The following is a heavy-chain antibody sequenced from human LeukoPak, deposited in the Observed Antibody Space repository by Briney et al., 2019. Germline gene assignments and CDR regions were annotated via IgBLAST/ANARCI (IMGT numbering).Heavy chain of an antibody. CDR2: ISGSGGST. CDR1: GFTFSSYA. Sequence: GGSLRLSCAASGFTFSSYAMSWVRQAPGKGLEWVSAISGSGGSTYYADSVKGRFTISRDNSKNTLYLQMNSLRAEDTAVYYCCAAAGIRSYFDYWGQGTLVTVSS. D-gene: IGHD6-13*01. CDR3: CAAAGIRSYFDY. V-gene: IGHV3-23*01. J-gene: IGHJ4*02.